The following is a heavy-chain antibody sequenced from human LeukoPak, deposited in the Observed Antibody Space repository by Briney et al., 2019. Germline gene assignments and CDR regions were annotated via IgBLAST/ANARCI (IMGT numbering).Heavy chain of an antibody. CDR3: AREWQYQFDY. CDR1: GYSISSGYY. D-gene: IGHD4-11*01. CDR2: IYHRGST. J-gene: IGHJ4*02. Sequence: SETLSLTCSVSGYSISSGYYWGWIRQPPGKGLEWIGSIYHRGSTYYNPSLQSRVTISVDTSKNQFSLKVTSVTAADTAVYYCAREWQYQFDYWGQGSLVTISS. V-gene: IGHV4-38-2*02.